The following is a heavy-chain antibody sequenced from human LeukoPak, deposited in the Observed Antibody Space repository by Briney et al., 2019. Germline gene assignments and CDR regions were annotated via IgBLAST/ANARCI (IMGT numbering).Heavy chain of an antibody. CDR3: TTDTFGARDS. Sequence: GGSLRLSCAASGYTFSRYWMHWVRQGPGKGLVWVSRINEDGSSTSYAESVRGRFTISRDNAKNTLYLQLNSLRAEDAAVYYCTTDTFGARDSWGQGTLVTVSS. CDR2: INEDGSST. J-gene: IGHJ4*02. D-gene: IGHD3-10*01. V-gene: IGHV3-74*01. CDR1: GYTFSRYW.